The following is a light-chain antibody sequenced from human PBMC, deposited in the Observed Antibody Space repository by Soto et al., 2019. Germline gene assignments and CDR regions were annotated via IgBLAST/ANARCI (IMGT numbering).Light chain of an antibody. CDR3: QQLFDLTLK. CDR2: AAS. J-gene: IGKJ5*01. Sequence: ILFTHSPSYLSGSFFYLVTCSFLSSQNIENYLNWYVQRPGKAPKLLIYAASTLESGVPSRFSATVSGTEFSLTITSLQPEDFATYYCQQLFDLTLKFCHGTRLDIK. CDR1: QNIENY. V-gene: IGKV1-9*01.